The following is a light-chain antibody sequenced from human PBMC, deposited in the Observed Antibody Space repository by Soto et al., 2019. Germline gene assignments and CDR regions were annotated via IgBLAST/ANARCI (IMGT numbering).Light chain of an antibody. J-gene: IGKJ1*01. CDR2: SAS. V-gene: IGKV1-39*01. CDR3: QQSYSTPTWT. Sequence: DIQVTQSPSSLSASVGDKVAITCRTSQNISSSFLNWYQQKPGKAPKLLIFSASSLQSGVPSRFSGSGSGTDFTLTISSLQPEDFATYYCQQSYSTPTWTFGQGTKVEIK. CDR1: QNISSSF.